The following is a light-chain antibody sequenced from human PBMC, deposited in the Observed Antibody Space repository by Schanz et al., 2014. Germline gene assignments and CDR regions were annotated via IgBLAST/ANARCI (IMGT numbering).Light chain of an antibody. Sequence: QSALTQPASVSGSPGQSITISCTGTSSDVGGYSYVSWYQQHPGKAPKLMIYDVSDRPSGVSNRFSGSKSGNTASLTISGLQAEDEADYYCSAYTRSSAHWFFGGGTKLTVL. CDR3: SAYTRSSAHWF. CDR2: DVS. CDR1: SSDVGGYSY. V-gene: IGLV2-14*01. J-gene: IGLJ3*02.